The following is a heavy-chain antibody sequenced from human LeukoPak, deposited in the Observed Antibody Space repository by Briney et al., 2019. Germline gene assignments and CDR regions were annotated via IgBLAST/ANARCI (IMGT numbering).Heavy chain of an antibody. D-gene: IGHD3-3*01. Sequence: GGSLRLSCAVSGFTSSSYAMTWVRQAPGKGLEWVSGISSSGGNTSYADFVRGRFTMSRDNSQNTVYLQMNSLSAEDTAIYYCANEWGGYYADSWGQGTMVTVCS. CDR1: GFTSSSYA. CDR3: ANEWGGYYADS. CDR2: ISSSGGNT. J-gene: IGHJ4*02. V-gene: IGHV3-23*01.